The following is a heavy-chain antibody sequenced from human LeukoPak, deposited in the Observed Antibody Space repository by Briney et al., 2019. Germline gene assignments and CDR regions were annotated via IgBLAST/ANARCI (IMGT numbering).Heavy chain of an antibody. CDR1: GGSISSSSYY. Sequence: PSETLSLTCTVSGGSISSSSYYWGWIRQPPGKGLEWIGSIYYSGSTYYNPSLKSRVTISVDTSKNQSSLKLSSVTAADTAVYYCARRLGYYYGSGSPTKTDYWGQGTLVTVSS. CDR3: ARRLGYYYGSGSPTKTDY. CDR2: IYYSGST. D-gene: IGHD3-10*01. J-gene: IGHJ4*02. V-gene: IGHV4-39*01.